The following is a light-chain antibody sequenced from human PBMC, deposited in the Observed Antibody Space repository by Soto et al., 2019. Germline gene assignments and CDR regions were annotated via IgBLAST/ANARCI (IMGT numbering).Light chain of an antibody. J-gene: IGKJ2*01. CDR2: KSS. V-gene: IGKV1-5*03. Sequence: DIQMTQSPSTLSASVGDRVTITCRARQSLTNWLAWYQQRPGKAPTLLIYKSSSLDTGVPSRVSCSGSCTEFTLTISSLQPYDFATYYCPQYFSYPYTFGQGTKLEIK. CDR1: QSLTNW. CDR3: PQYFSYPYT.